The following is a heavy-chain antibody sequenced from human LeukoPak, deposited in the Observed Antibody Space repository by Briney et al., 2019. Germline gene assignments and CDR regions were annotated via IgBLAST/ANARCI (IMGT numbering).Heavy chain of an antibody. J-gene: IGHJ4*02. CDR3: ARLITMVRGVPSYYFDY. D-gene: IGHD3-10*01. CDR1: GGSISSSSYY. V-gene: IGHV4-39*01. CDR2: IYYSGST. Sequence: SETLSLTCTVSGGSISSSSYYWGWIRQPPGKGLEWIGSIYYSGSTYYNPSLKSRVTISVDTSKNQFSLKLSSVTAADTAVYYCARLITMVRGVPSYYFDYWGQGTLVTVSS.